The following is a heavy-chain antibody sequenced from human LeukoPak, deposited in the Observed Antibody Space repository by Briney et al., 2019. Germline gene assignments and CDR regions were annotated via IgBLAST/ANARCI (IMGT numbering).Heavy chain of an antibody. CDR1: GDSLSSSY. CDR3: ARGVRGVIVSYYYMDV. V-gene: IGHV4-59*12. Sequence: SETLSLTCTVSGDSLSSSYWSWVRQPAGKGLEWIGYIYYIGSTNYNPSLKSRVTMSVDTSKNQFSLKLSSVTAADTAVYYCARGVRGVIVSYYYMDVWGKGTTVTISS. D-gene: IGHD3-10*01. J-gene: IGHJ6*03. CDR2: IYYIGST.